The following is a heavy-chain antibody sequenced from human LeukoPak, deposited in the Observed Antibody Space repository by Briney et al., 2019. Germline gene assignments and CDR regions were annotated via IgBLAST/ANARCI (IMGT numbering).Heavy chain of an antibody. D-gene: IGHD6-13*01. CDR1: GFTFSSYE. J-gene: IGHJ4*02. Sequence: GGSLRLSCAASGFTFSSYEMNWVRQAPGKGLEWVANIKQDGSEKYYVDSVKGRFTISRDNAKNSLYLQMNSLRAEDTAVYYCARAHYKYSSSRYLGGGFDYWGQGTLVTVSS. CDR3: ARAHYKYSSSRYLGGGFDY. V-gene: IGHV3-7*01. CDR2: IKQDGSEK.